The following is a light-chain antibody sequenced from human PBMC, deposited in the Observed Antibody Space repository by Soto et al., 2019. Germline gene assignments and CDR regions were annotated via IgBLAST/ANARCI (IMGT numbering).Light chain of an antibody. V-gene: IGLV2-14*01. CDR3: NSYTSTSPPYV. J-gene: IGLJ1*01. Sequence: QSVLTQPASVSGSAGQSISISCTGTSSDIGRYNFVSWYQQRPGQAPKLLIFDVSHRPSGISDRFSGSKSGYTASLTISGLQAEDEADYYCNSYTSTSPPYVFGTGSQV. CDR1: SSDIGRYNF. CDR2: DVS.